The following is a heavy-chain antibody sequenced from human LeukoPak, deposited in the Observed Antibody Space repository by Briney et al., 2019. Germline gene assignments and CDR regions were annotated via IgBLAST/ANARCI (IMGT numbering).Heavy chain of an antibody. Sequence: PGGSLRLSCAASGFTFSSYWMSWVRQAPGKGLEWVANIKQDGNEKYYVDSVKGRFTISRDNAKKSLYLQMNSLRAGDTAVYYCARGGDYLDYWGQGTLVTVPS. J-gene: IGHJ4*02. CDR2: IKQDGNEK. V-gene: IGHV3-7*01. D-gene: IGHD3-10*01. CDR1: GFTFSSYW. CDR3: ARGGDYLDY.